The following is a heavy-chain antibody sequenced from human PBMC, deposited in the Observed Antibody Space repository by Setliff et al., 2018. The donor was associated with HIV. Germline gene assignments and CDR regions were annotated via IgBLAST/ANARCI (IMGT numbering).Heavy chain of an antibody. CDR2: ISAYNGNT. D-gene: IGHD7-27*01. CDR1: GYTFTSYG. CDR3: ASQGWGTAFDI. J-gene: IGHJ3*02. V-gene: IGHV1-18*01. Sequence: ASEKVSCKASGYTFTSYGFNCGRQAPGQGLEGMGWISAYNGNTNYAQKLQGRVTMTTDTSTSTAYMELRSLRSDDTAVYYCASQGWGTAFDIWGQGTMVTVSS.